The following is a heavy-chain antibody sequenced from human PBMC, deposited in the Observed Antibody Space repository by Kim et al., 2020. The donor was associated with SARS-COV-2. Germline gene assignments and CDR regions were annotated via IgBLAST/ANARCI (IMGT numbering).Heavy chain of an antibody. J-gene: IGHJ4*02. V-gene: IGHV3-48*03. Sequence: STIYYADSVKGRFTISRDNAKTSLYLQMNSLRAEDTAVYYCTRRGAHFDYWGQGTLVTVSS. D-gene: IGHD3-10*01. CDR2: STI. CDR3: TRRGAHFDY.